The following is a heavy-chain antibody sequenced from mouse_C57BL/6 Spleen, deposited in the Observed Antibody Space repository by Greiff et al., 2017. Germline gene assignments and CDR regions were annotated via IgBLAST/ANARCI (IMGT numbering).Heavy chain of an antibody. D-gene: IGHD1-1*01. CDR1: GFSFNTYA. Sequence: DVQLQESGGGLVQPKGSLKLSCAASGFSFNTYAMNWVRQAPGKGLEWVARIRSKSNNYATYYADSVKDRFTISRDDSESMLYLQMNNLKTEDTAMYYCVRGYGSSSYAMDYWGQGTSVTVSS. V-gene: IGHV10-1*01. CDR3: VRGYGSSSYAMDY. CDR2: IRSKSNNYAT. J-gene: IGHJ4*01.